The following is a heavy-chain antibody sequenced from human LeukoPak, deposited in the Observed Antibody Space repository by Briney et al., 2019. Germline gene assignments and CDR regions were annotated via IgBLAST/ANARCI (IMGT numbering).Heavy chain of an antibody. D-gene: IGHD3-22*01. V-gene: IGHV3-15*07. Sequence: GGSLRLSWAASGFTFSNAWMNWVRQAPGKGLKWVGRIKSKTDGGTTDYAAPVKGRFTISRDDSKNTLYLQMNSLKTEDTAVYYCTTGGYYDSSGYFPLRRPFEFDYWGQGTLVTVSS. CDR3: TTGGYYDSSGYFPLRRPFEFDY. CDR1: GFTFSNAW. CDR2: IKSKTDGGTT. J-gene: IGHJ4*02.